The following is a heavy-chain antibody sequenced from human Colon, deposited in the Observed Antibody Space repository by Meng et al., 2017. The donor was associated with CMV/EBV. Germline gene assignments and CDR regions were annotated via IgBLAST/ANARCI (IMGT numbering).Heavy chain of an antibody. CDR2: ISSSGSNT. CDR3: VKGRGFCSANSCYNWFDP. CDR1: GMTFSSYA. Sequence: GESLKISCTASGMTFSSYAMSWVRQAPGKGPEWVAVISSSGSNTFYADSVKGRFTISRDNSKDTVYLQMNGLRAEDTALYYCVKGRGFCSANSCYNWFDPWGQGTLVTVSS. J-gene: IGHJ5*02. D-gene: IGHD2-2*02. V-gene: IGHV3-23*01.